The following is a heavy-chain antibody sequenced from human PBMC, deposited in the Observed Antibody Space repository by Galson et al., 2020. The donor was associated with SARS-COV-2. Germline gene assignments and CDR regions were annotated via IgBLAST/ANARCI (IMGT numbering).Heavy chain of an antibody. CDR3: ARDVGYCSSTSCYGRGDYDYYGMDV. J-gene: IGHJ6*02. D-gene: IGHD2-2*01. Sequence: ASETLSLTCTVSGGSISSGGYYWSWIRQHPGKGLEGIGYIYYSGSTYYNPSLKSRVTITVDTSKNQFSLKLSSVTAADTAVYYCARDVGYCSSTSCYGRGDYDYYGMDVWGQGTTVTVSS. V-gene: IGHV4-31*03. CDR2: IYYSGST. CDR1: GGSISSGGYY.